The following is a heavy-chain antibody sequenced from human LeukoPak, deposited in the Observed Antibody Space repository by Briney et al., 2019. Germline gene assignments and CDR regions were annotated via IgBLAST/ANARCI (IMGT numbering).Heavy chain of an antibody. Sequence: SETLSLTCTVSGGSISSYYWSWIRQPPGKGLEWIGYIYYSGSTNYNPSLKSRVTISVDTSKNQFSLKLSSVTAADTAVYYCARVGGDGYNYFDYWGQGTLVTVSS. CDR1: GGSISSYY. J-gene: IGHJ4*02. V-gene: IGHV4-59*01. CDR2: IYYSGST. CDR3: ARVGGDGYNYFDY. D-gene: IGHD5-24*01.